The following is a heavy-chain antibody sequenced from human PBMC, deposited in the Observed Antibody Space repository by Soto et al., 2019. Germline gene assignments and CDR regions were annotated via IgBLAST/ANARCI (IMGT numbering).Heavy chain of an antibody. Sequence: GSMRLSCAASGFTFRSFAMSWVRQAPGKGLEWVSAISGSDNSTYYADSVKGRFTISRDNSKNTLYLQMSSLRADDTAVYYCAPMGGWGQGTMVTVSS. CDR3: APMGG. CDR1: GFTFRSFA. J-gene: IGHJ3*01. CDR2: ISGSDNST. D-gene: IGHD3-10*01. V-gene: IGHV3-23*01.